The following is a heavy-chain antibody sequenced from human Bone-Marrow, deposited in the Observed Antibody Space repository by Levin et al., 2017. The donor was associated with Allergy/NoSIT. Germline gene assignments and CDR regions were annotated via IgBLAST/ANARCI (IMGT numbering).Heavy chain of an antibody. CDR2: ISSDGSDK. J-gene: IGHJ4*02. D-gene: IGHD1-26*01. Sequence: GGSLRLSCAASGFTFSNYAMDWVRQAPGKGLEWVTLISSDGSDKYYADSVKGRFTVSRDNSKNTLYLQMNSLSAEDTALYYCAKARWDGSHWSELGYWGQGVQVTVSS. CDR1: GFTFSNYA. V-gene: IGHV3-30*18. CDR3: AKARWDGSHWSELGY.